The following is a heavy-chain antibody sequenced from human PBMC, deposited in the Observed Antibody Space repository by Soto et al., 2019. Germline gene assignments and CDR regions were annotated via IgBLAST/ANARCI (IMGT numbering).Heavy chain of an antibody. CDR1: GGTFSDYT. D-gene: IGHD2-15*01. J-gene: IGHJ3*02. CDR3: ARYWSAGTLYGAFDI. V-gene: IGHV1-69*06. CDR2: IIPMIGAT. Sequence: SVKVSCKASGGTFSDYTMSWLRQAPGRGLEWMGGIIPMIGATNNAQKLKGRLTIAADKSTGTVYMELNSLRSDDTAVYYCARYWSAGTLYGAFDIWGQGTEVTVSS.